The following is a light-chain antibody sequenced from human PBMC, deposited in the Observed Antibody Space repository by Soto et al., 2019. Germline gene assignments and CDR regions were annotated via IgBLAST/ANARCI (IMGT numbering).Light chain of an antibody. CDR1: SRDIGNYDY. J-gene: IGLJ1*01. V-gene: IGLV2-14*03. CDR2: DVS. Sequence: QSVLTQPASVSGSPGQSITISCAGSSRDIGNYDYVSWYQQHPGKAPKLMIYDVSDRPSGVSNRFSASKSGNTASLTISGLQAEDEADYYCSSYTSSNTLVFGTGTKLTVL. CDR3: SSYTSSNTLV.